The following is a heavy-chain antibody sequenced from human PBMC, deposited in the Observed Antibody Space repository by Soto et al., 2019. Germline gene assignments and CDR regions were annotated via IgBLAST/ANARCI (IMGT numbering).Heavy chain of an antibody. V-gene: IGHV4-39*01. J-gene: IGHJ4*02. D-gene: IGHD6-19*01. CDR1: GGSISSNGYY. CDR3: AGPEEFLDVAGRFEH. CDR2: IYYSGST. Sequence: SETLSLTCTVSGGSISSNGYYWDWIRQPPGKGLEWIGSIYYSGSTYYNPSLKSRVTISADTSKNQFSLKLSSVTAADTAVYYCAGPEEFLDVAGRFEHWGQATLVTVSS.